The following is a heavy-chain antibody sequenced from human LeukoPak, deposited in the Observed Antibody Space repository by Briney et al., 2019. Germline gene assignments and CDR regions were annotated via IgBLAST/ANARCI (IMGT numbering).Heavy chain of an antibody. CDR1: GFSFSSYW. V-gene: IGHV3-7*01. CDR3: VRHPYGVRWFYYGMGV. CDR2: INQGGSQI. D-gene: IGHD4-17*01. J-gene: IGHJ6*04. Sequence: GGSLRLSCAASGFSFSSYWMTWVRQAPGKGLEWVANINQGGSQIYYVDSVKGRLTISRDNAKNSLYLQMNSLRAEDTAVYYCVRHPYGVRWFYYGMGVWGKGTTVTVSS.